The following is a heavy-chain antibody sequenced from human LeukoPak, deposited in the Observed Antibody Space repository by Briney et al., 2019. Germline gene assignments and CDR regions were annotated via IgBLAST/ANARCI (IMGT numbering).Heavy chain of an antibody. CDR2: INHSGST. V-gene: IGHV4-34*01. D-gene: IGHD3-22*01. CDR1: GGSFSGYY. Sequence: SETLSLTCAVYGGSFSGYYWSWIRQPPGKRLEWIGEINHSGSTNYNPSLKSRVTISVDTSKKQFSLKLSSVTAADTAVYYCAREKIAYYDNSGRGWFDPWGQGTLVTVSS. J-gene: IGHJ5*02. CDR3: AREKIAYYDNSGRGWFDP.